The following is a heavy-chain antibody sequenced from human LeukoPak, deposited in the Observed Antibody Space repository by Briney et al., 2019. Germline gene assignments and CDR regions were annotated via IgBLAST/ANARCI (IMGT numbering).Heavy chain of an antibody. V-gene: IGHV3-23*01. CDR1: GFTFRSSA. J-gene: IGHJ2*01. CDR3: AKADYTVTRVYDL. CDR2: SGGSSCTT. D-gene: IGHD4-17*01. Sequence: GGSLRLSCVDSGFTFRSSAMCWVRPAPGNGLELVSGSGGSSCTTHYANSGKGRFTTSRDNSKNTLTLQMNSLRAEDTAVYYCAKADYTVTRVYDLWGRGTLVTVSS.